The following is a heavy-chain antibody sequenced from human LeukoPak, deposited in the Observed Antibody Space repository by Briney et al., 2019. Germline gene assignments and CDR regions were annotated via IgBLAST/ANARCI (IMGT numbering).Heavy chain of an antibody. CDR3: AREGSYGYVGLFDY. V-gene: IGHV4-4*02. D-gene: IGHD5-18*01. CDR2: VNLQGST. CDR1: GGSITSTND. Sequence: SETLSLTCGVSGGSITSTNDWTWVRQPPGKGLEWIGEVNLQGSTNYNPSLMGRVAISVDMSENHISLQLTSVTAADTAVYYCAREGSYGYVGLFDYWGQGTLVTVSS. J-gene: IGHJ4*02.